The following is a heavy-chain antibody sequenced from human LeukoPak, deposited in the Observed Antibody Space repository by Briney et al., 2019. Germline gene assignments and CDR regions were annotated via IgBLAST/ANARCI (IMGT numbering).Heavy chain of an antibody. Sequence: PGGSLRLSCSASGFNLSDHYRSWIRQTPGGGLYWVSYISNRGFSTYYADSVKGRFTISRDNTKNSLYLETQSLRAEDTAIYYCARNKRRFDQWGQGTVVTVSS. CDR2: ISNRGFST. J-gene: IGHJ4*02. CDR3: ARNKRRFDQ. V-gene: IGHV3-11*01. CDR1: GFNLSDHY.